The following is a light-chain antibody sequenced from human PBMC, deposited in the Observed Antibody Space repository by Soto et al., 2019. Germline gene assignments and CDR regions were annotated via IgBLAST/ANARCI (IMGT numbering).Light chain of an antibody. V-gene: IGKV3-20*01. Sequence: IVLTQSPGTLSLSPGERATLSCRASQSISSSYLAWYQQKPGQAPRLRIYAASSRATGIPDRFSGSGSGTDFTLTISRLEPEDVAVYYCQQYGSSSYTFGQGTQLEIK. CDR1: QSISSSY. CDR2: AAS. J-gene: IGKJ2*01. CDR3: QQYGSSSYT.